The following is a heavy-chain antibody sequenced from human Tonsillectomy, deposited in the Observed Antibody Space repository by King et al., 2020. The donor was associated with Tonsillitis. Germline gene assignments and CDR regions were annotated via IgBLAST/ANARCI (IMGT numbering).Heavy chain of an antibody. Sequence: VQLVESGGGVVQPGGSLRLSCAASGFTFSTYGMHWVRQAPGKGLEGVAFIWYDGINKYYADSVKGRFTISRDNSKNTLYLQMNSLRGEDTAVYYCAKGVTTHYYYGMDVWGQGTTVTVSS. CDR1: GFTFSTYG. CDR3: AKGVTTHYYYGMDV. V-gene: IGHV3-30*02. D-gene: IGHD4-17*01. CDR2: IWYDGINK. J-gene: IGHJ6*02.